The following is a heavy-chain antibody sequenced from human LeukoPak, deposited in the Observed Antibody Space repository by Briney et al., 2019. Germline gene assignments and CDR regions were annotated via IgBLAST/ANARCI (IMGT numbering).Heavy chain of an antibody. D-gene: IGHD2-2*01. V-gene: IGHV4-34*01. CDR3: ARLGYCSSTSCLNYYYHMDV. Sequence: PSETLSLTCAVYGGSFSGYYWSWIRQPPGKGLEWIGEINHSGSTNYNPPLKSRVTISVDTSKNQFSLKLSSVTAADTAVYYCARLGYCSSTSCLNYYYHMDVWGKGTTVTVSS. J-gene: IGHJ6*03. CDR1: GGSFSGYY. CDR2: INHSGST.